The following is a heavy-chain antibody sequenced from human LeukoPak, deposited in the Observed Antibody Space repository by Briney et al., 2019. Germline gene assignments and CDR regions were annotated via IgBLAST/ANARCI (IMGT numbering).Heavy chain of an antibody. CDR2: INPNSGGT. Sequence: ASVNVSCKASGYTFTGYYMHWVRQAPGQGLEWMGRINPNSGGTNHAQKFQGRVTMTRDTSISTAYMELSRLRSDDTAVYYCAREGSYGSGHYYYYGMDVWGQGTTVTVSS. J-gene: IGHJ6*02. V-gene: IGHV1-2*06. CDR1: GYTFTGYY. D-gene: IGHD3-10*01. CDR3: AREGSYGSGHYYYYGMDV.